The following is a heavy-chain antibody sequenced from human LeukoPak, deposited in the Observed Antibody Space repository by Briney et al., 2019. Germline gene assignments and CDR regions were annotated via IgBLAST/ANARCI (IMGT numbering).Heavy chain of an antibody. J-gene: IGHJ4*02. Sequence: GGSLRLSCAASGFTFSSYAMHWVRQAPGKGLEWVAFVHYDGSNNYYTDSVKGRFTISRDNSKNTLYLQMNTLRAEDTAVYYCARDLRGSYYDILTGCIDYWGQGTLVTVSS. V-gene: IGHV3-30*02. CDR3: ARDLRGSYYDILTGCIDY. CDR2: VHYDGSNN. D-gene: IGHD3-9*01. CDR1: GFTFSSYA.